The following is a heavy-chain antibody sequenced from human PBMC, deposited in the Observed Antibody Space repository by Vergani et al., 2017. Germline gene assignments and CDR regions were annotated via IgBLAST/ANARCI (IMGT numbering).Heavy chain of an antibody. J-gene: IGHJ4*02. Sequence: QVQLVESAGGVVQPGGSLRLSCAASGFTFSNFSMHWIRQAPVKGLEWLAYIGKDGINTRYRDAVKGRFTVSRDNSKDILYLQMDSLRSDDTALYHCATYIRYSTDRLPDSWGPGTLVIVSS. CDR3: ATYIRYSTDRLPDS. V-gene: IGHV3-30*02. CDR1: GFTFSNFS. D-gene: IGHD2-15*01. CDR2: IGKDGINT.